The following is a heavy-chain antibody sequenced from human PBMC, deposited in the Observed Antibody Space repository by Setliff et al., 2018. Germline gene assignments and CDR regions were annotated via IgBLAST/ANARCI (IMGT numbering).Heavy chain of an antibody. D-gene: IGHD6-6*01. CDR3: ATYKRSSSFEY. V-gene: IGHV3-7*03. CDR1: GFIFSSYW. Sequence: LRLSCAASGFIFSSYWMNWVRQAPRKGLEWVATINQDGSGKYYVDSVKGRFTISRDNAKNSLYLQMNSPRAEDTAVYYCATYKRSSSFEYWGQGSLVTVSS. CDR2: INQDGSGK. J-gene: IGHJ4*02.